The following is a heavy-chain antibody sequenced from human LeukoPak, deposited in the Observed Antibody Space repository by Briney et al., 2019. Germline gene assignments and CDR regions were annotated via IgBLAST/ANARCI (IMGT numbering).Heavy chain of an antibody. D-gene: IGHD2-2*01. V-gene: IGHV4-38-2*01. J-gene: IGHJ4*02. CDR1: GYSFASGHY. CDR2: FYHTGSA. Sequence: PSESLCLTCSVSGYSFASGHYWGWIRQPPGKGLGGFANFYHTGSAHYNPSLKSRVTISVDTSKNQFSLKLSSVTAADTAVYYCARYCTSTTCILRGFDYWGKGTLVTVSS. CDR3: ARYCTSTTCILRGFDY.